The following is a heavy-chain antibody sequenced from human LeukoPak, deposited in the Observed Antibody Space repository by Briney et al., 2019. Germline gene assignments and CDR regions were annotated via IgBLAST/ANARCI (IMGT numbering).Heavy chain of an antibody. CDR1: GYTFTSYY. D-gene: IGHD4-17*01. CDR2: INPSGGST. Sequence: ASARVSCKASGYTFTSYYMHWVRQAPGQGLEWMGIINPSGGSTSYAQKFQGRVTMTRDTSTSTVYMELSSLRSEDTAVYYCARDGGDGMDVWGQGTTVTVSS. CDR3: ARDGGDGMDV. J-gene: IGHJ6*02. V-gene: IGHV1-46*01.